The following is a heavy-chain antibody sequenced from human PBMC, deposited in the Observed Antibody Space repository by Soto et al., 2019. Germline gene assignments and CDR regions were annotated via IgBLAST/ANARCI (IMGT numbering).Heavy chain of an antibody. J-gene: IGHJ6*02. CDR1: GFTFTNYF. V-gene: IGHV1-46*01. CDR3: ARGDGRGSSGFDYYYGMDV. D-gene: IGHD6-25*01. Sequence: QVQLVQSGAEVKKPGASVKVSCKASGFTFTNYFFHWVRQAPRQGLEWMGIISAYDGSTNYVQSLQGRVTMTSDTSTSTVYMELSSLRSEDTAVYYCARGDGRGSSGFDYYYGMDVWGHGTTVTVSS. CDR2: ISAYDGST.